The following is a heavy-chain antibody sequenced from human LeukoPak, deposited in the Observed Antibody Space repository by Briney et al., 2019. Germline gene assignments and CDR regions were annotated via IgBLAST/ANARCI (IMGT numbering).Heavy chain of an antibody. D-gene: IGHD6-13*01. CDR3: AGSIAAAGTKYFQH. J-gene: IGHJ1*01. V-gene: IGHV3-74*01. Sequence: PGGSLRLSCAASGFTFSSLWMHWVRQGPGKGLVWVSRINSDGTSTNYADSVKGRFIISRDNAKNTLYLQMNSLRAEDTAVYYCAGSIAAAGTKYFQHWGQGTLVTVSS. CDR2: INSDGTST. CDR1: GFTFSSLW.